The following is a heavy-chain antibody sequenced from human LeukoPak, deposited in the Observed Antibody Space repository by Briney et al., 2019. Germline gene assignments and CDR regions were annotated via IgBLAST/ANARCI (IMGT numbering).Heavy chain of an antibody. CDR3: ARGGSSSWYF. CDR2: INHSGST. Sequence: PSETLSLTCAVYGGSFSGYYWSWIRQPPGKGLEWIGEINHSGSTNYNPSLKSRVTISVDTSKNQFSLKLSSVTAADTAVYCCARGGSSSWYFWGQGTLVTVSS. D-gene: IGHD6-13*01. V-gene: IGHV4-34*01. J-gene: IGHJ4*02. CDR1: GGSFSGYY.